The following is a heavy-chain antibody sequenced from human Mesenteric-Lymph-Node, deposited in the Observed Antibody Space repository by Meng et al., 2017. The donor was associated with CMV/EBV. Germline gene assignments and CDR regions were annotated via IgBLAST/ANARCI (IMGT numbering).Heavy chain of an antibody. Sequence: GESLKISCVASGFTFNSYGMHWVRQAPGKGLEWVAFIWYDENQEEYTDSAKGRFTISRDNSKNTVDLQMNNLRVEDTAVYYCAKDASDGYEGSYFDYWGQGTLVTVSS. CDR2: IWYDENQE. V-gene: IGHV3-30*02. J-gene: IGHJ4*02. D-gene: IGHD3-3*01. CDR3: AKDASDGYEGSYFDY. CDR1: GFTFNSYG.